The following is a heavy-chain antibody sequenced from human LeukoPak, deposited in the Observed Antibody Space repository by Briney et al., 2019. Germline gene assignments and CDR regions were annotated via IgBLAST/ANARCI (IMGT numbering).Heavy chain of an antibody. J-gene: IGHJ3*01. CDR2: ISSDGSNE. Sequence: GGSLRLSCAASGFAFSSYGFHWVRQAPGKGLEWVALISSDGSNEYYADSVKGRFTISRDNSRNTLYLQMNSLRVDDSATYYCARVSRLGDFSLYRALDVWGQGTMATVSS. CDR3: ARVSRLGDFSLYRALDV. D-gene: IGHD2-21*02. V-gene: IGHV3-30-3*01. CDR1: GFAFSSYG.